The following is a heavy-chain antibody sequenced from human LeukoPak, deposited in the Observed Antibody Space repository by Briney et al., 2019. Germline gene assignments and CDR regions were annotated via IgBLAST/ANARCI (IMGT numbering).Heavy chain of an antibody. D-gene: IGHD3-3*02. CDR1: GGSFSSSSYY. V-gene: IGHV4-39*01. J-gene: IGHJ4*02. CDR2: FYFGGRT. CDR3: AKLVSPAH. Sequence: PSETLSLTCTVSGGSFSSSSYYWGWIPQPPGKGLEWIGSFYFGGRTYYNPSLKSRVTISVDTSGNQYSLKLSSVTAADTAVYYCAKLVSPAHWSQGTLVTVFS.